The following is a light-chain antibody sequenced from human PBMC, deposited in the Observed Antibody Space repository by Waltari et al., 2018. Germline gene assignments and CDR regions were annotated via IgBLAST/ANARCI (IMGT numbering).Light chain of an antibody. CDR2: KAS. Sequence: DIQMTQSPSTLSASVGERVTITCRASQNINMWVAWYQQKPGKAPKLLIYKASPLQSGVPSRFSGSGSGTEFTLTISSLQPDDFATYYCQQFDSYPMYTFGPGTKVEIK. J-gene: IGKJ2*01. CDR3: QQFDSYPMYT. CDR1: QNINMW. V-gene: IGKV1-5*03.